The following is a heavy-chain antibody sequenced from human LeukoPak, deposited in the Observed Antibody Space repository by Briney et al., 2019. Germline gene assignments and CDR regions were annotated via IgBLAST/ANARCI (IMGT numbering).Heavy chain of an antibody. CDR1: GGSISSYY. J-gene: IGHJ6*02. CDR3: ARGYYDFWSGDYYGMDV. CDR2: IYYSGST. V-gene: IGHV4-59*08. Sequence: SETLSLTCTVSGGSISSYYWSWIRQPRGKGLEWIGYIYYSGSTNYNPSLKSRVTISVDTSKNQFSLKLSSVTAADTAVYYCARGYYDFWSGDYYGMDVWGQGTTVTVSS. D-gene: IGHD3-3*01.